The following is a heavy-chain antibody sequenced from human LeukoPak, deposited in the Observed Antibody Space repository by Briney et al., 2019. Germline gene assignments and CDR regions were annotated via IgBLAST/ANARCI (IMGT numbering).Heavy chain of an antibody. CDR1: GGSFSGYY. CDR2: INHSGST. V-gene: IGHV4-34*01. CDR3: AREIAAGFDY. J-gene: IGHJ4*02. D-gene: IGHD6-13*01. Sequence: PSETLSLTCAVYGGSFSGYYWSWIRQPPGKGLEWIGEINHSGSTNYNPSLKSRVTISVDTSKNQFSLKLSSVTAADAAVYYCAREIAAGFDYWGQGPRSPSPQ.